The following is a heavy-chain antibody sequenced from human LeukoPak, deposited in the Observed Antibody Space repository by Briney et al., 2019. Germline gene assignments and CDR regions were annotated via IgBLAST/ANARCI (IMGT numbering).Heavy chain of an antibody. D-gene: IGHD4-17*01. Sequence: GASVKVSCKASGYTLTSYYMHWVRQAPGQGLEWMGIINPSGGSTTYAQKFQGRVTMTRDTSTRTVYMELSSLRSEDTAVYYCARAYADYVPFDYWGQGTLVTVSS. CDR1: GYTLTSYY. J-gene: IGHJ4*02. V-gene: IGHV1-46*01. CDR3: ARAYADYVPFDY. CDR2: INPSGGST.